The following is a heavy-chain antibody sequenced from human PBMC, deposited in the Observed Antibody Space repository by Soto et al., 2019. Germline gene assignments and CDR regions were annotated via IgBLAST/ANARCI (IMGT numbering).Heavy chain of an antibody. J-gene: IGHJ4*02. D-gene: IGHD3-3*01. CDR1: GGSICSSSYY. CDR2: IYYSGST. Sequence: SETLSLTCSVSGGSICSSSYYWAWVRQPPGKGLEWIGYIYYSGSTYYNPSLKSRVTISVDTSKNQFSLKLSSVTAADTAVYYCAREALPGFWSGYHTSWGQGTLVTVSS. V-gene: IGHV4-31*03. CDR3: AREALPGFWSGYHTS.